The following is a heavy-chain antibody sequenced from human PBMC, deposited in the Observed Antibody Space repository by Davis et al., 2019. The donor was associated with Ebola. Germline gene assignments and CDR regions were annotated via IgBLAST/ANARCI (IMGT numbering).Heavy chain of an antibody. J-gene: IGHJ6*04. D-gene: IGHD1-20*01. CDR2: MNPNSGNT. CDR1: GYTFTSYD. V-gene: IGHV1-8*01. Sequence: ASVKVSCKASGYTFTSYDINWVRQATGQGLEWMGWMNPNSGNTGYAQKFQGRVTMTRNTSISTAYMELSSRRSEDTAVYYCARAKHLVSNWNDHYYYGMDVWGKGTTVTVSS. CDR3: ARAKHLVSNWNDHYYYGMDV.